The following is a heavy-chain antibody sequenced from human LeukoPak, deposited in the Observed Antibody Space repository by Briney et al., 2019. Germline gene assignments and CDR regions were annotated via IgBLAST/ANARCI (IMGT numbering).Heavy chain of an antibody. J-gene: IGHJ6*02. D-gene: IGHD4-11*01. Sequence: GGSLRLSCAASGFTFDDYAMHWVRQAPGKGLEWVSGISWNSGSIGYADSVKGRFTISRDNAKNSLYLQMNSLRAEDTALYYCAKDSVRVPRTTMDVWGQGTTVTVSS. CDR3: AKDSVRVPRTTMDV. V-gene: IGHV3-9*01. CDR1: GFTFDDYA. CDR2: ISWNSGSI.